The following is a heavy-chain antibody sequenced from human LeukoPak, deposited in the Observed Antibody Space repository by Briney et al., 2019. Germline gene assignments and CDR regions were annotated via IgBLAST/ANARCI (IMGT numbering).Heavy chain of an antibody. J-gene: IGHJ2*01. CDR2: ISGSGGST. V-gene: IGHV3-23*01. Sequence: RTGGSLRLSCAASGFTFSSYAMSWVRQAPGKGLEWVSAISGSGGSTYYADSVKGRFTISRDNSKNTLYLQMNSLRAEDTAVYYCARDPMVRGVEWYFDLWGRGTLVTVSS. D-gene: IGHD3-10*01. CDR3: ARDPMVRGVEWYFDL. CDR1: GFTFSSYA.